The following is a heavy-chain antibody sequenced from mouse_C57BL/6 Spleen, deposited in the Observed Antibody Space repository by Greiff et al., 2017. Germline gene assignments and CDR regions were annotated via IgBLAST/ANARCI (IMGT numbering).Heavy chain of an antibody. Sequence: VKLQQSGAELVRPGTSVKVSCKASGYAFTNYLIEWVKQRPGQGLEWIGVINPGSGGTNYNEKFKGKATLTADKSSSTAYMQLSSLTSEDSAVYFCARGRSNVFDYWGQGTTLTVSS. CDR2: INPGSGGT. J-gene: IGHJ2*01. V-gene: IGHV1-54*01. CDR3: ARGRSNVFDY. D-gene: IGHD2-5*01. CDR1: GYAFTNYL.